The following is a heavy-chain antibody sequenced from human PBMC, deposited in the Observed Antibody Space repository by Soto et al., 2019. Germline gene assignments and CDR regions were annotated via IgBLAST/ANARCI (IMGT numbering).Heavy chain of an antibody. CDR2: IYHSGST. CDR1: GGSISSSNW. D-gene: IGHD3-3*01. J-gene: IGHJ6*02. Sequence: QVQLQESGPGLVKPSGTLSLTCAVSGGSISSSNWWSWVRQPPGKGLEWIGEIYHSGSTNYNPSLKSRVTISVDTSKNQFSLKLSSVTAADTAVYYCARVSWEWAYYYYGMDVWGQGTTVTVSS. V-gene: IGHV4-4*02. CDR3: ARVSWEWAYYYYGMDV.